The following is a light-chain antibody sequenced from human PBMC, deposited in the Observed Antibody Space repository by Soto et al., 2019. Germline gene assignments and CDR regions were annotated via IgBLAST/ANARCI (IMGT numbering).Light chain of an antibody. Sequence: QSVLTQPASVSGSPGQSINISCTGTSSDVGGYNYVSWYQQHPGKAPKLMIYEVSNRPSGVSNRFSGSKSGNTASLTISGLQAEDEADYYCSSYTSRSTLDYVFGSGTKLTVL. V-gene: IGLV2-14*01. CDR1: SSDVGGYNY. CDR3: SSYTSRSTLDYV. J-gene: IGLJ1*01. CDR2: EVS.